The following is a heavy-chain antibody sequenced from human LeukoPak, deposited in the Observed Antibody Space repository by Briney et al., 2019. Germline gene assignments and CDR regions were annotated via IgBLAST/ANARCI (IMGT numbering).Heavy chain of an antibody. CDR2: INPNSGGT. CDR1: GYIFTDYY. D-gene: IGHD3-22*01. J-gene: IGHJ4*02. V-gene: IGHV1/OR15-1*02. Sequence: ASVKVSCKASGYIFTDYYMHWVRQAPGQELGWMGRINPNSGGTNYAQKVQGRVTMTRDTSTSPPYTELSSLRSEDTAVYYCPREDTSGYYLRDYWGQGTLVTVSS. CDR3: PREDTSGYYLRDY.